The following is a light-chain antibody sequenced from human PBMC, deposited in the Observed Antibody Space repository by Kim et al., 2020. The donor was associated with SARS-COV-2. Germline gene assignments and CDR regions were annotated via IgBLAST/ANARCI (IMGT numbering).Light chain of an antibody. CDR3: QSYDRGLSGSV. J-gene: IGLJ2*01. CDR1: PSTLGAGYD. CDR2: GNL. Sequence: GVTIACTGTPSTLGAGYDVQWYQQSPGGVPKLLIYGNLQRPSGVPARFSGSKSGTSASLSITGLQAEDEADYYCQSYDRGLSGSVFGGGTQLTVL. V-gene: IGLV1-40*01.